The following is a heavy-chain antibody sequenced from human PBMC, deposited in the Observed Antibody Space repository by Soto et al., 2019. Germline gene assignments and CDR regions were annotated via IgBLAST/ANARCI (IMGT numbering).Heavy chain of an antibody. Sequence: QVQLVQSGAEVKKPGSSVKVSCKASGGTFSSYAISWVRQAPGQGLEWMGGIIPIFGTANYAQKFQGRVTITADEATSTAYMELSSVRSEDTAVYYWASAVYGSGSYYSSPYYGMDVWGQGTTVTVSS. J-gene: IGHJ6*02. CDR2: IIPIFGTA. V-gene: IGHV1-69*12. CDR3: ASAVYGSGSYYSSPYYGMDV. D-gene: IGHD3-10*01. CDR1: GGTFSSYA.